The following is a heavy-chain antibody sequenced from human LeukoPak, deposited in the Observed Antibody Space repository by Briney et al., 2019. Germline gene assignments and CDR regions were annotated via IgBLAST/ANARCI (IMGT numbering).Heavy chain of an antibody. V-gene: IGHV4-38-2*02. CDR2: AYHSGGT. J-gene: IGHJ2*01. D-gene: IGHD4-11*01. Sequence: SSETLSVTCTVSEYSITSGYSRGWIRQPPGKGLEWIGSAYHSGGTYYNPSLKSRVTISIDTSKNQFSLRLNSVTAADTAVYYCARSDGTYTWYFDVWGRGTLVTVSS. CDR1: EYSITSGYS. CDR3: ARSDGTYTWYFDV.